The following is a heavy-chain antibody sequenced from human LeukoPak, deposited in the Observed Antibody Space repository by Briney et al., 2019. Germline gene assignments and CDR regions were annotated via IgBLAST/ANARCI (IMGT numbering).Heavy chain of an antibody. CDR2: IYTSGST. V-gene: IGHV4-4*07. D-gene: IGHD1/OR15-1a*01. CDR3: ARDPVVFGNNDAFDI. J-gene: IGHJ3*02. Sequence: SETLSLTCTVSGGSISTYYWSWIRQPAGKGLEWIGRIYTSGSTNYNPSLKSRVTMSVDTSKNQFSLKLSSVTAADTAVYYCARDPVVFGNNDAFDIWGQGTMVTVSS. CDR1: GGSISTYY.